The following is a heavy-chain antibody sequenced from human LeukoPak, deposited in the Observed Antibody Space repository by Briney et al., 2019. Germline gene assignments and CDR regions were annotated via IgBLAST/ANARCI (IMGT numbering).Heavy chain of an antibody. V-gene: IGHV4-59*01. CDR3: ARDQQNWGGFDY. CDR1: GGSISSYY. J-gene: IGHJ4*02. CDR2: IYYSGST. Sequence: SETLSLTCTVSGGSISSYYWSWIRQPPGKGLEWIGYIYYSGSTNYNPSLKSRVTISVDTSKNQFSLKLSSVTAADTAVYYCARDQQNWGGFDYWGQGTLVTVSS. D-gene: IGHD7-27*01.